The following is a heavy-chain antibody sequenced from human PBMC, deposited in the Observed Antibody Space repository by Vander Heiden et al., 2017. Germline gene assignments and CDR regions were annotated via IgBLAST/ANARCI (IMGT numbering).Heavy chain of an antibody. CDR3: ARYGAAADTGDNWLDP. D-gene: IGHD6-13*01. CDR1: GNSFTSYA. J-gene: IGHJ5*02. Sequence: QVPLVQSGAEVQKPWASVKVACKASGNSFTSYATNWVRQATRPGFVWMGLMNPNTGNTGYAQKFQGRVTMTRNTSISTAYMELSSLRSEDTAVYYCARYGAAADTGDNWLDPWGQGTLVTVSS. CDR2: MNPNTGNT. V-gene: IGHV1-8*01.